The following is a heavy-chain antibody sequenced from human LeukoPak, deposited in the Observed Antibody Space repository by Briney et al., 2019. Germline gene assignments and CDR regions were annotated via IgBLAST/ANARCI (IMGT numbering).Heavy chain of an antibody. V-gene: IGHV4-59*08. Sequence: SETLSLTCTVSGGSISSYYWSWIRQSPGKGLEWIGYIYYDGNTNYNPTLKSRVTISLDTSKNQFSLEMSSVTAADTAVYYCVRHVLFYYYYYMDVWGTGTTVTVSS. CDR2: IYYDGNT. CDR3: VRHVLFYYYYYMDV. J-gene: IGHJ6*03. D-gene: IGHD3-10*01. CDR1: GGSISSYY.